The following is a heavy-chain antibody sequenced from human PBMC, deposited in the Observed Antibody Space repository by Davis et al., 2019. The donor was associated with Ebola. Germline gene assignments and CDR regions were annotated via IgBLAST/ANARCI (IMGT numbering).Heavy chain of an antibody. CDR3: ARQYGSGSYSDDY. J-gene: IGHJ4*02. CDR1: GFTFSDYY. V-gene: IGHV3-11*04. CDR2: ISSSSSTI. D-gene: IGHD3-10*01. Sequence: GESLKISCAASGFTFSDYYMSWIRQAPGKGLEWVSYISSSSSTIYYADSVKGRFTISRDNAKNSLYLQMNSLRDEDTAVYYCARQYGSGSYSDDYWGQGTLVTVSS.